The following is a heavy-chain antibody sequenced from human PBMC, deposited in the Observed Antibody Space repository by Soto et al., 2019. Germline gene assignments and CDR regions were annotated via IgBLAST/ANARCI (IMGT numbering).Heavy chain of an antibody. J-gene: IGHJ6*02. V-gene: IGHV1-69*13. CDR1: GYTFTSHG. CDR3: ARDFSSGHYGMDV. CDR2: IIPIFGTA. Sequence: SVKVSCKASGYTFTSHGVSWVRQAPGQGLEWMGGIIPIFGTANYAQKFQGRVTITADESTSTAYMELSSLRSEDTAVYYCARDFSSGHYGMDVWGQGTTVTVSS. D-gene: IGHD3-3*01.